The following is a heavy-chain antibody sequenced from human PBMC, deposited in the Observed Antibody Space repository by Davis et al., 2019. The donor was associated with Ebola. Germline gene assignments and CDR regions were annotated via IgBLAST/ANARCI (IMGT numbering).Heavy chain of an antibody. V-gene: IGHV3-23*03. CDR1: GLTFSSYA. CDR2: IYPGGNT. CDR3: ARGDGYNFWATDS. J-gene: IGHJ5*02. Sequence: GESLNLPCAASGLTFSSYAMSWVRQAPVQGLEWVSVIYPGGNTYYGDSVRGRFTISRDNSKDTLYLQMNSLRAEDTAVYYCARGDGYNFWATDSWGQGTLVTVSS. D-gene: IGHD5-24*01.